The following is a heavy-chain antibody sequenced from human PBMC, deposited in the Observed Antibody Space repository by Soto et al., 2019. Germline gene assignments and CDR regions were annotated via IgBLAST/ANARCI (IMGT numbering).Heavy chain of an antibody. J-gene: IGHJ5*02. D-gene: IGHD1-26*01. Sequence: QVQLVQSGAEVKKPGASVKVSCKASGYTFTSYGISWVRQAPGQGLEWMGRISAYNGNTNYAQKLQGRVTMTTDTSRSTAYMELRSLRSEDTAVYYCAGLVGALGRGFDPWGQGTMVTVSS. CDR1: GYTFTSYG. V-gene: IGHV1-18*01. CDR2: ISAYNGNT. CDR3: AGLVGALGRGFDP.